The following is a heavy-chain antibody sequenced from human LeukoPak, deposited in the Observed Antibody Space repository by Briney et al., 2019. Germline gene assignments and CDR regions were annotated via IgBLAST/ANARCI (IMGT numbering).Heavy chain of an antibody. J-gene: IGHJ4*01. CDR3: ARDDCSSTSCHFAFDY. V-gene: IGHV4-4*07. CDR2: FLTSGTT. CDR1: GDSISDYY. D-gene: IGHD2-2*01. Sequence: SETLSLTCTVSGDSISDYYWGWIRQPAGKGLEWIGRFLTSGTTNYNPSLNSRVTMSVDMSKKQFFLNLTSVTAADTAVYYCARDDCSSTSCHFAFDYWGRGILVTVSS.